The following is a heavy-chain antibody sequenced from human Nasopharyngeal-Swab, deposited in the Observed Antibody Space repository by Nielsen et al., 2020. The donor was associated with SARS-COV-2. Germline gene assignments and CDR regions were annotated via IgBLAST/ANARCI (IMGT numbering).Heavy chain of an antibody. V-gene: IGHV4-38-2*02. CDR2: IYHSGST. CDR3: GREYYYESTGYLYAFDI. Sequence: GSLRLSCTVSGYSISSGYYWGWIRQPPGKGLEWIGSIYHSGSTYYNPSLKSRVTISVDTSKNQFSLKLSSVTAAGTAVYYCGREYYYESTGYLYAFDIWGQGTLVTVSS. D-gene: IGHD3-22*01. CDR1: GYSISSGYY. J-gene: IGHJ3*02.